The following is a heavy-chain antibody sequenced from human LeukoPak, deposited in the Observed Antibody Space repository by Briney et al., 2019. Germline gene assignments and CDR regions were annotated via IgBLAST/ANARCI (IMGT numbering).Heavy chain of an antibody. V-gene: IGHV4-34*01. Sequence: PSETLSLTCAVYGGSFTPYYWTWIRQPPGKGLEWIGEVHHSGKTSYKPSLRSRLTISLDTSKNQFSLNLISVTAADTAVYYCARGLSSGWVDYWGQGTLVTVSS. D-gene: IGHD6-19*01. CDR2: VHHSGKT. CDR3: ARGLSSGWVDY. J-gene: IGHJ4*02. CDR1: GGSFTPYY.